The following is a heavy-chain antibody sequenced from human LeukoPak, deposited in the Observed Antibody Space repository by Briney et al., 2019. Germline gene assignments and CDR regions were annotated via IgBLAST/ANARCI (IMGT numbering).Heavy chain of an antibody. J-gene: IGHJ5*02. Sequence: ASVKVSCKASGGTFSSYAISWVRQAPGQGLEWMGGIIPIFGTANYAQKFQGGVTITTDESTSTAYMELSSLRSEDTAVYYCAGGGAVVPAARWFDPWGQGTLVTVSS. CDR2: IIPIFGTA. CDR3: AGGGAVVPAARWFDP. D-gene: IGHD2-2*01. V-gene: IGHV1-69*05. CDR1: GGTFSSYA.